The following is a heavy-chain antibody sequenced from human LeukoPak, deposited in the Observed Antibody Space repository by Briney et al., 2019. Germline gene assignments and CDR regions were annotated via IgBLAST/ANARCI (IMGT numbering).Heavy chain of an antibody. Sequence: GGSLRLSCAASGFSFRDYWMSWVRQAPGKGLEWVADIEPDGSGKTYVDSVKGRFTISRDNAQQSLYLQMDTLTAEDTAVYYCVASWVRQQRDFWGQGTLVTVSS. J-gene: IGHJ4*02. CDR2: IEPDGSGK. D-gene: IGHD3-10*01. CDR3: VASWVRQQRDF. CDR1: GFSFRDYW. V-gene: IGHV3-7*01.